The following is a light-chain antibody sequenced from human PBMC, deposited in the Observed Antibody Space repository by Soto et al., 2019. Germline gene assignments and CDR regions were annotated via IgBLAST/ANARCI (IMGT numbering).Light chain of an antibody. CDR2: GAS. CDR3: QQYGSSPA. CDR1: QSVSSNH. V-gene: IGKV3-20*01. J-gene: IGKJ4*01. Sequence: EIVLTQSPGTLSLSPGERATLSCRASQSVSSNHLAWYQQKPGQAPRPLIYGASSRATGIPDRFSGSGSGTDFTLNINRLEPEDFAVYYCQQYGSSPAFGGGTKVEIK.